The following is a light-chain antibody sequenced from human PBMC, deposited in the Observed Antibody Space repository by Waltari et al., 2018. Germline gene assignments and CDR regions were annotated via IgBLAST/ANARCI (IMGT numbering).Light chain of an antibody. J-gene: IGKJ3*01. Sequence: DIQMTQSPSSLSASAGDTVTITCRASQGISTYLNWYQQKPRKAPKRLIYAASSLESGVPSRFSGSGSGTDFTLTISSLQPEDFATYYCLQYNSHPFTFGPGTKLDIK. CDR2: AAS. CDR3: LQYNSHPFT. V-gene: IGKV1-17*01. CDR1: QGISTY.